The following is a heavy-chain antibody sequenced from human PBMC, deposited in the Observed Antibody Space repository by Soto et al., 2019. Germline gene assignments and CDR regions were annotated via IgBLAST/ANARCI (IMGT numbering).Heavy chain of an antibody. V-gene: IGHV3-11*01. D-gene: IGHD2-21*01. CDR3: SRERRASRGTRGLSGMDV. J-gene: IGHJ6*02. CDR1: GFTFRDYY. Sequence: QEQLVESGGGLVKPGGSLRLSCAASGFTFRDYYMNWIRLIPGKGLEWVAYISSSANVKYHTDSVKGRFTISRENSKNSVFLQLNSLRGVDTAVYFCSRERRASRGTRGLSGMDVWGQGTTVTISS. CDR2: ISSSANVK.